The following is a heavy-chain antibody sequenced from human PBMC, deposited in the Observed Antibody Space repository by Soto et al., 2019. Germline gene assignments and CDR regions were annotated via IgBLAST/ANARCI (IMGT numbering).Heavy chain of an antibody. Sequence: EVQLLESGGGLVQPGGSLRLSCAASGFSFSDYAMTWVRQAPGKGPEWVSGISGSGGSTYYADSVEGRFTISRDNSKNTYDKQMNSLRAENTALYYCAKCWWAMVVPAVNWYFDLWGRGTLVTVSS. J-gene: IGHJ2*01. CDR2: ISGSGGST. CDR3: AKCWWAMVVPAVNWYFDL. D-gene: IGHD2-2*01. CDR1: GFSFSDYA. V-gene: IGHV3-23*01.